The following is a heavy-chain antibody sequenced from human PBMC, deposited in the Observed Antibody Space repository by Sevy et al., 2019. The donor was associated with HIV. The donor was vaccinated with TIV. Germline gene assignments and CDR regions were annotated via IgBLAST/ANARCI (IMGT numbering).Heavy chain of an antibody. CDR1: GYTFSVKY. V-gene: IGHV1-2*02. J-gene: IGHJ4*02. D-gene: IGHD1-20*01. CDR2: IDPKSGGT. CDR3: ARGGSKWNDDYFDY. Sequence: ASVKVSCKASGYTFSVKYIHWVRQAPGQGLEWAGWIDPKSGGTSYAQKFQGRVSMTRDTSISTAYMELYWLTSDDTAVYYCARGGSKWNDDYFDYWGQGSLVTVSS.